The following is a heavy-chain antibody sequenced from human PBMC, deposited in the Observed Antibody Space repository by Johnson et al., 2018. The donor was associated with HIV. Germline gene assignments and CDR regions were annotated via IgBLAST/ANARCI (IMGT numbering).Heavy chain of an antibody. CDR3: AKSGLFVLVVYAPDVLDI. CDR1: GFTFSSYA. Sequence: VQLVESGGGLVQPGGSLRLSCAASGFTFSSYAMSWVRQAPGKGLEWVSAISGSGGSTYSSDSVKGRFTLSRDNSKNMVYLQMNSLSTEDTAVYYCAKSGLFVLVVYAPDVLDIWGQGTMVTVSS. CDR2: ISGSGGST. V-gene: IGHV3-23*04. D-gene: IGHD2-8*02. J-gene: IGHJ3*02.